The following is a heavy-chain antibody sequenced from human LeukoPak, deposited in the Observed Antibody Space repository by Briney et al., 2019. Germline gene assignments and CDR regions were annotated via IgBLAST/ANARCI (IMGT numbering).Heavy chain of an antibody. CDR3: ARGSRSLAVAGLDY. Sequence: ASVKVSCKASGYTFTTYGITWVRQAPGQGLEWMGCISAYNGNTTYAQKIQGRVTMSTATSTSTAYMELRSLRSDDTAVYYCARGSRSLAVAGLDYWGQGTLVTVSS. D-gene: IGHD6-19*01. CDR1: GYTFTTYG. CDR2: ISAYNGNT. J-gene: IGHJ4*02. V-gene: IGHV1-18*01.